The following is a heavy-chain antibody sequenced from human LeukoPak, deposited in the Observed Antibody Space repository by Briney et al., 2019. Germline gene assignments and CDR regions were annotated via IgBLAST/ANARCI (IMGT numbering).Heavy chain of an antibody. CDR3: ATGPILTGYYISDY. D-gene: IGHD3-9*01. J-gene: IGHJ4*02. CDR2: IRYDGSNK. CDR1: GFTFSSYG. Sequence: GGSLRLSCAASGFTFSSYGMHWVRQAPGKGLEWVAFIRYDGSNKYYADSVKGRFTISRDNSKNTLYLQMNSLRAEDTAVYYCATGPILTGYYISDYWGQGTLVTVSS. V-gene: IGHV3-30*02.